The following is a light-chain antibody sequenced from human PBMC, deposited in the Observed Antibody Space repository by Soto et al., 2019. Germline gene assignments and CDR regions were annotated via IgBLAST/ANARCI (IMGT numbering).Light chain of an antibody. CDR2: AAS. CDR1: QGITDF. CDR3: HKYNSAPSA. Sequence: DIQMTQSPSSLSASIGDRVTITCRASQGITDFLAWYQQKPGKVPKLLIYAASTLQSGVPSRFSGSGSGTDISLTISSLQPEDVATYDYHKYNSAPSAFGPGTKVDIK. V-gene: IGKV1-27*01. J-gene: IGKJ3*01.